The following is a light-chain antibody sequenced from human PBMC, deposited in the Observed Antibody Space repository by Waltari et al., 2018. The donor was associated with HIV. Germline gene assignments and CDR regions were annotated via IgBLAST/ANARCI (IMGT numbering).Light chain of an antibody. V-gene: IGKV4-1*01. J-gene: IGKJ4*01. Sequence: DIVMTQSPDSLTVSLGERATINCKSSQSVLYSSNNKNYLAWYQQKPGQPPNLLIYWASTRESGVPDRFSGGGSGTAFTLTISTLQAEDVAVYYCQQYYSSPLTFGGGTKVEIK. CDR1: QSVLYSSNNKNY. CDR3: QQYYSSPLT. CDR2: WAS.